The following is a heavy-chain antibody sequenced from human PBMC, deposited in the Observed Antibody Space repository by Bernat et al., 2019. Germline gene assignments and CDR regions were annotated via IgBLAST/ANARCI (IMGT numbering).Heavy chain of an antibody. D-gene: IGHD6-6*01. V-gene: IGHV5-10-1*03. Sequence: EVQLVQSGAEVKKPGESLRISCKGSGYSFTSYWISWVRQMPGKGLEWMGRIDPSDSYTNYSPSFQGHVTISADKSTSTAYLQWSSLKASDTAMYYCARRSSSPGGPYYCYGMDVWGQGTTVTVSS. J-gene: IGHJ6*02. CDR3: ARRSSSPGGPYYCYGMDV. CDR2: IDPSDSYT. CDR1: GYSFTSYW.